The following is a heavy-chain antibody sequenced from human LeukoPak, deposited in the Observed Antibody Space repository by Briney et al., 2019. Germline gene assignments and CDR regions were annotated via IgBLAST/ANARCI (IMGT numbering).Heavy chain of an antibody. Sequence: ASVKVSCTASGYTFTAYYLHWVRQAPGQGLEWMGWINPNSAGTKSAQKFQGWVTMTRDTSISTAYMELSRLRSDDTAVYYCARFSSWHAGGGGFDYWGQGTLVTVSS. CDR1: GYTFTAYY. J-gene: IGHJ4*02. V-gene: IGHV1-2*04. CDR3: ARFSSWHAGGGGFDY. D-gene: IGHD6-13*01. CDR2: INPNSAGT.